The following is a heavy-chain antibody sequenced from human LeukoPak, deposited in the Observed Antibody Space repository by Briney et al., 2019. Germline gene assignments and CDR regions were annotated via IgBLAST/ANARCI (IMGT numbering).Heavy chain of an antibody. CDR3: ARAWDSGCDPWFDP. V-gene: IGHV4-34*01. J-gene: IGHJ5*02. CDR1: GGSFSGYY. CDR2: INHSGST. Sequence: SETLSLTCAVYGGSFSGYYWSWIRQPPGKGLEWIGEINHSGSTNYNPSLKSRVTISVDTSKNQFSLKLSSVTAADTAVYYCARAWDSGCDPWFDPWGQETLVTVSS. D-gene: IGHD5-12*01.